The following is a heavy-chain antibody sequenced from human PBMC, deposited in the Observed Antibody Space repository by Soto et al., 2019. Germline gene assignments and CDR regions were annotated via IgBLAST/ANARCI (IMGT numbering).Heavy chain of an antibody. V-gene: IGHV3-11*05. Sequence: GASLRLSFAASGFTFSDYDLSWIRQAPGEGLEWVSYISSSSSYTNYADSVKGRFTISRDNAKNSLYLQMNSLRAEDTAVYYCARDVGTGYSGSYYRGQGNSNFDDWGQGT. J-gene: IGHJ4*02. CDR3: ARDVGTGYSGSYYRGQGNSNFDD. CDR1: GFTFSDYD. D-gene: IGHD1-26*01. CDR2: ISSSSSYT.